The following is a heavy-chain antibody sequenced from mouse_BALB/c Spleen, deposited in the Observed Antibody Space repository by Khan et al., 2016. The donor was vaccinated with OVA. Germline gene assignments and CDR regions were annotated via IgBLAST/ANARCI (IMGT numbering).Heavy chain of an antibody. D-gene: IGHD6-1*01. V-gene: IGHV14-3*02. J-gene: IGHJ1*01. CDR2: IAPANGNT. CDR3: ALPSYAPRDFEV. Sequence: EVQLQQSGAELVKPGASVKLSCTASGFNIKDTYLHWVKQRPEQGLEWIGRIAPANGNTKYDPKFQGKATITADTSSNTSYLQLNSLSSEDTAVYYFALPSYAPRDFEVWGAGTTVTVSS. CDR1: GFNIKDTY.